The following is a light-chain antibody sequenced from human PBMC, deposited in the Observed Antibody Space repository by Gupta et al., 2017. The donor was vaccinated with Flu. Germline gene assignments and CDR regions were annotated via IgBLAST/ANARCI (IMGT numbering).Light chain of an antibody. CDR2: STS. CDR3: VLYVGNGVWV. CDR1: SGSVSTDHS. V-gene: IGLV8-61*01. J-gene: IGLJ3*02. Sequence: QAVVTQEPSFSVSPGGTLTLTFGFSSGSVSTDHSPLWYQQRPGQAPRTLVYSTSTRSSGVPERFSGSILGHRAALTITGAQADDDCLYFCVLYVGNGVWVFGGGTKVSVL.